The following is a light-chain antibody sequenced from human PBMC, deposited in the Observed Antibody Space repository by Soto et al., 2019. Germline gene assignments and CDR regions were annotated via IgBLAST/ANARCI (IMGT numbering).Light chain of an antibody. V-gene: IGKV3-15*01. Sequence: EIVMTQSPATLSVSPGERATLSCRASQSVSSNLAWYQQKPGQAPRLLIYGASTRATGIPARFSGSGSGTXXXXXXXXXXSEXFAVYYXQQYNNWPPYTFGQGTKLEIK. CDR3: QQYNNWPPYT. CDR1: QSVSSN. CDR2: GAS. J-gene: IGKJ2*01.